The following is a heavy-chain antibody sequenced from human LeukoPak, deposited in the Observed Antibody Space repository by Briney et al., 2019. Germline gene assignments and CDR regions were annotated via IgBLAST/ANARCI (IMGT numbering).Heavy chain of an antibody. CDR2: FDPENDET. CDR3: ATDSGTYYSLY. J-gene: IGHJ4*02. CDR1: GYTLSQLS. Sequence: ASVKVSCKVSGYTLSQLSMHWVRQAPGKGLEWMGGFDPENDETIYAQKFQGRVTMTEDTSSDIAYMELSSLKSEDTAVYYCATDSGTYYSLYWGQGTLVTVSS. D-gene: IGHD3-10*01. V-gene: IGHV1-24*01.